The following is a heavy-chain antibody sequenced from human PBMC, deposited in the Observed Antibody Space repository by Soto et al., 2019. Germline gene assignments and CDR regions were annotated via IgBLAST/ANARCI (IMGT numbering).Heavy chain of an antibody. D-gene: IGHD3-10*01. Sequence: PGGSLRLSCAASGFTFSSYAMSWVRQAPGKGLEWVSAISGSGGSTYYADSVKGRFTISRDNSKNTLYLQMNSLRAEDTAVYYCANRGEEFGEPPYWGQGTLVTVSS. J-gene: IGHJ4*02. CDR2: ISGSGGST. CDR1: GFTFSSYA. V-gene: IGHV3-23*01. CDR3: ANRGEEFGEPPY.